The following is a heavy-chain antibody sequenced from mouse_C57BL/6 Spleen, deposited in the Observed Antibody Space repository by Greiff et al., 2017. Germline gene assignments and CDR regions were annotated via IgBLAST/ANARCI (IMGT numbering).Heavy chain of an antibody. Sequence: EVKLVESEGGLVQPGSSMKLSCTASGFTFSDYYMAWVRQVPEKGLEWVANINYDGSSTYYLDSLKSRFIITRENAKNILYLQMNSLKSEDTATDYCARVEDYDYTCAYWGQGTLGTVSA. CDR3: ARVEDYDYTCAY. J-gene: IGHJ3*01. CDR2: INYDGSST. V-gene: IGHV5-16*01. CDR1: GFTFSDYY. D-gene: IGHD2-4*01.